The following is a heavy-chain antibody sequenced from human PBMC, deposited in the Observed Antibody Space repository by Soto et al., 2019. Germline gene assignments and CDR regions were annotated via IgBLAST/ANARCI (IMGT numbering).Heavy chain of an antibody. D-gene: IGHD5-12*01. CDR3: AREGEWLRDYYYYYMDV. CDR1: GFTFSSYW. J-gene: IGHJ6*03. CDR2: IKQDGSEK. Sequence: GGSLRLSCAASGFTFSSYWMSWVRQAPGKGLEWVANIKQDGSEKYYVDSVKGRFTISRDNAKNSLYLQMNSLRAEDTAVYYCAREGEWLRDYYYYYMDVWGKGTTVTVSS. V-gene: IGHV3-7*01.